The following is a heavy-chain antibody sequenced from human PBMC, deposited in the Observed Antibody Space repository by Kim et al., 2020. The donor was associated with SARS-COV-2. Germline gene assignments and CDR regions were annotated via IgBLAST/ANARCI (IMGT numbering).Heavy chain of an antibody. Sequence: GGSLRLSCAASGFGFSDFWMSWVRQAPEKGLEWVANIKADGSEKYYAASVGGRFSASRDNVKNSLYLQMNSLRVDDTAVYYCARAYDVLGGAFDIWGQGT. CDR3: ARAYDVLGGAFDI. J-gene: IGHJ3*02. CDR2: IKADGSEK. D-gene: IGHD3-9*01. CDR1: GFGFSDFW. V-gene: IGHV3-7*03.